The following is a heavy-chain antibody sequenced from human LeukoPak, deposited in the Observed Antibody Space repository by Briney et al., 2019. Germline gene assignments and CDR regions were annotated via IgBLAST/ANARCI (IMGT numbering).Heavy chain of an antibody. CDR1: GGSISGGSYY. D-gene: IGHD1-26*01. CDR2: IYTSGST. Sequence: SETLSLTCTVSGGSISGGSYYWSWIRQPAGKGLEWIGRIYTSGSTSYNPSLRSRVTISVDTSKNQFSLKLTSVTAADTAVYYCARGIVDMATSFGYWGQGTLVTVSS. CDR3: ARGIVDMATSFGY. V-gene: IGHV4-61*02. J-gene: IGHJ4*02.